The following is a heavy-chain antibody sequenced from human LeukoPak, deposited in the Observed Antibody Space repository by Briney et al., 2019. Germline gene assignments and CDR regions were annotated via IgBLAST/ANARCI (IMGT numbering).Heavy chain of an antibody. D-gene: IGHD2-15*01. V-gene: IGHV1-2*02. J-gene: IGHJ4*02. Sequence: GASVKVSCKASGYTFTGYYMHWVRQAPGQGLEWMGWINPNSGGTNYAQKFQGRVTMTRDTSISTAYMELSRLRSDDTAVYYCARNGGYCSGGSCYGHDYYFDYWGQGTLVTVSS. CDR1: GYTFTGYY. CDR3: ARNGGYCSGGSCYGHDYYFDY. CDR2: INPNSGGT.